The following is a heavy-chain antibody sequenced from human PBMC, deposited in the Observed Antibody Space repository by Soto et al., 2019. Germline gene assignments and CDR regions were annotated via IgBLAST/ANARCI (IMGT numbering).Heavy chain of an antibody. Sequence: PVGSLRLSCAASGFTFSSYAMHWVRQAPGKGLEWVAVISYDGSNKYYADSVKGRFTISRDNSKNTLYLQMNSLRAEDTAVYYCARAGLRFLEWFMRDYFDHWGQGTLVTVSS. CDR2: ISYDGSNK. CDR3: ARAGLRFLEWFMRDYFDH. CDR1: GFTFSSYA. V-gene: IGHV3-30-3*01. D-gene: IGHD3-3*01. J-gene: IGHJ4*02.